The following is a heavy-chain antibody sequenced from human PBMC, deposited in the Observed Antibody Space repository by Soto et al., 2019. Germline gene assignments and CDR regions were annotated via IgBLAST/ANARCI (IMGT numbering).Heavy chain of an antibody. Sequence: GWSLRLSCTGSGFTFDYLAINWVRQAPGKGLEWVGLIRNQSYQETTDDAAAVKGRFTISRDKSKKTLYLQMNSLRAEDTAVYYCAKGSESGCFDYWGQGTLVTVSS. J-gene: IGHJ4*02. CDR3: AKGSESGCFDY. D-gene: IGHD6-19*01. V-gene: IGHV3-49*04. CDR1: GFTFDYLA. CDR2: IRNQSYQETT.